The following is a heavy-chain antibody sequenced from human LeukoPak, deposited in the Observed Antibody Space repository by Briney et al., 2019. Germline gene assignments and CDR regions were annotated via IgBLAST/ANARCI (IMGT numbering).Heavy chain of an antibody. V-gene: IGHV3-30*02. J-gene: IGHJ4*02. D-gene: IGHD3-22*01. Sequence: PGGSLRLSCAASGFTFSSYAMHWVRQAPGKGLEWVAFIRSDGSNKSYADSVKGRFTISRDNSKNTLYLQMNSLRAEDTAVYYCAKDRFGYYDSSGYFDYWGQGTLVTVSS. CDR1: GFTFSSYA. CDR2: IRSDGSNK. CDR3: AKDRFGYYDSSGYFDY.